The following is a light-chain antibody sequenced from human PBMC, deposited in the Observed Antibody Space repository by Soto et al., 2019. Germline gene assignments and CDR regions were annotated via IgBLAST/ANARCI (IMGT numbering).Light chain of an antibody. J-gene: IGKJ1*01. CDR1: QSVSSN. CDR3: QQYNNWPLWA. Sequence: EIVMTQSPATLSVSPGERATLSCRASQSVSSNLAWYQQKPGQAPRLLIYGASTRATGIPARFSGSGSGTEFPLTISSLQSEDFAVYYCQQYNNWPLWAFGQGTQVEIK. CDR2: GAS. V-gene: IGKV3-15*01.